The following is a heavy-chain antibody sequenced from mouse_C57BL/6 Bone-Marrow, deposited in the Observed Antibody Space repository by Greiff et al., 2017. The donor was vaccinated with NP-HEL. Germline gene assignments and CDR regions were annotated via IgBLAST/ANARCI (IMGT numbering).Heavy chain of an antibody. D-gene: IGHD4-1*02. CDR1: GFTFSSYG. CDR2: ISSGGSYT. Sequence: EVHLVESGGDLVKPGGSLKLSCAASGFTFSSYGMSWVRQTPDKRLEWVATISSGGSYTYYPDSVKGRFTISRDTAKNTLYLQMSSLKSENTAMYYCARIPTGTGGFAYWGQGTLVTVSA. J-gene: IGHJ3*01. V-gene: IGHV5-6*01. CDR3: ARIPTGTGGFAY.